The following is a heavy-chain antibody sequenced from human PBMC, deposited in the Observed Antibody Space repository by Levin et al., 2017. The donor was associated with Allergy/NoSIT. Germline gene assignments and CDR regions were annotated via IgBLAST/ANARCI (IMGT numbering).Heavy chain of an antibody. CDR3: ARGYPRLRPSRNFDL. D-gene: IGHD4-17*01. J-gene: IGHJ2*01. CDR2: INHSGST. V-gene: IGHV4-34*01. Sequence: SETLSLTCAVYGGSFSGYYWSWIRQPPGKGLEWIGEINHSGSTNYNPSLKSRVTISVDTSKNQFSLKLSSVTAADTAVYYCARGYPRLRPSRNFDLWGRGTLVTVSS. CDR1: GGSFSGYY.